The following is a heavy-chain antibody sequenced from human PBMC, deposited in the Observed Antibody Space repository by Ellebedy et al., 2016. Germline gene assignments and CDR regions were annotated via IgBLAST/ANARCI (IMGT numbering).Heavy chain of an antibody. CDR1: GFTFSSYG. V-gene: IGHV3-30*18. Sequence: GESLKISXAASGFTFSSYGMHWVRQAPGKGLEWVAVISYDGSNKYYADSVKGRFTISRDNSKNTLYLQMNSLRAEDTAVYYCAKDRYSSSWYASLQYFQHWGQGTLVTVSS. CDR3: AKDRYSSSWYASLQYFQH. J-gene: IGHJ1*01. CDR2: ISYDGSNK. D-gene: IGHD6-13*01.